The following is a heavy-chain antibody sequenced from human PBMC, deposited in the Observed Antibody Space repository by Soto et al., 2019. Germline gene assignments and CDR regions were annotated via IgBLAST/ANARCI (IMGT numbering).Heavy chain of an antibody. Sequence: PGGSLRLSCVASGFTFSSYSMNWVRQAPGKGLEWVSSISSSSSYIYYADSVKGRFTISRDNAKNSLYLQMNSLRAEDTAVYYCAREDRSYYYYYGMDVWGQGPTVTLSS. CDR3: AREDRSYYYYYGMDV. J-gene: IGHJ6*02. D-gene: IGHD1-26*01. V-gene: IGHV3-21*01. CDR2: ISSSSSYI. CDR1: GFTFSSYS.